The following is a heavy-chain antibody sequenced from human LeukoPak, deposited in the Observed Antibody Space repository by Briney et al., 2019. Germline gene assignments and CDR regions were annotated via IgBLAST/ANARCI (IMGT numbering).Heavy chain of an antibody. CDR1: GYRFTDYY. Sequence: GATVNISRKASGYRFTDYYIYWVQQAPGEGLEWMGRVDPEDGETVYAEKFKDRLTMTADTSTNTAYMELTSLTSADTAVYYCVTDTQVAPGDIIMFRDYWGQGALVTVSS. V-gene: IGHV1-69-2*01. D-gene: IGHD3-10*02. CDR3: VTDTQVAPGDIIMFRDY. J-gene: IGHJ4*02. CDR2: VDPEDGET.